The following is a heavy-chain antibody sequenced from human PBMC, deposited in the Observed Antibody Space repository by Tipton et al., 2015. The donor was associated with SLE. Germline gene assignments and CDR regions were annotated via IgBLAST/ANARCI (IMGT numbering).Heavy chain of an antibody. J-gene: IGHJ3*02. D-gene: IGHD1-26*01. CDR3: ATGIVVRFSGSLPDYAFNI. CDR2: ISYSGST. V-gene: IGHV4-31*03. CDR1: GGSISSGGYY. Sequence: TLSLTCTVSGGSISSGGYYWSWIRQSPGKGLEWIGYISYSGSTNYNSSLKSRLTISVDTSKNQFSLKLSSVTAADTAVYFCATGIVVRFSGSLPDYAFNIWGQGTMVTVSS.